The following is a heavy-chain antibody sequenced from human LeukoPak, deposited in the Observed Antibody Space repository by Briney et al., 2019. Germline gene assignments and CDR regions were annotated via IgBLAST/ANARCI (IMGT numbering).Heavy chain of an antibody. CDR2: ISWNGGSI. J-gene: IGHJ4*02. D-gene: IGHD1-14*01. CDR3: ARVYRRYFDY. CDR1: GFRFDDYG. Sequence: GGSLRLSCTASGFRFDDYGMTWVRQAPGKGLEWVSGISWNGGSINYADSVKGRFIISRDNAKNSLYLQMNSLRAEDTAVYYCARVYRRYFDYWGQGTLVTVSS. V-gene: IGHV3-20*04.